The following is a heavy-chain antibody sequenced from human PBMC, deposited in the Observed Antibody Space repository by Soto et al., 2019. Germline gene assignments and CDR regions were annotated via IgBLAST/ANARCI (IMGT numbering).Heavy chain of an antibody. D-gene: IGHD3-3*01. V-gene: IGHV4-31*03. CDR1: GGSISSGGYY. Sequence: PSETLSLTCTVSGGSISSGGYYWSWIRQHPGKGLEWIGYIYYSGSTYYNPSLKSRVTISVDTSKNQFSLKLSSVTAADTAVYYCARGPYVLRFLEWLFVADYGMDVWGQGTTVTVSS. CDR2: IYYSGST. CDR3: ARGPYVLRFLEWLFVADYGMDV. J-gene: IGHJ6*02.